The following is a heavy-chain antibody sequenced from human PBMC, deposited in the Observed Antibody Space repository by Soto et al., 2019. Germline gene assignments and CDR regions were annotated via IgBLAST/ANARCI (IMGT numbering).Heavy chain of an antibody. J-gene: IGHJ4*02. CDR1: GYTFTSYG. CDR3: SRGRYGDY. Sequence: QVHLVQSGAEVKKPGASVKVSCKASGYTFTSYGITWVRQAPGQGLEWMGWISAHNGNTDYAQKLLGRVIVTRDTSTSTAYMELRSLISDDTAVDYFSRGRYGDYWGQGALVTVSS. D-gene: IGHD1-1*01. V-gene: IGHV1-18*01. CDR2: ISAHNGNT.